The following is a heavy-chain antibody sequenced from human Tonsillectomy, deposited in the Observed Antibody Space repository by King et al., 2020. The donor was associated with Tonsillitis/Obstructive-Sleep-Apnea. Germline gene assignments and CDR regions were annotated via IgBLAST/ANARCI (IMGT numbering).Heavy chain of an antibody. Sequence: VQLVESGGGLVQPGGSLRLSCAASGFTFSSYALHWFRQAPGKGLEYVSAISSNGGSTYYANSVKGRFTVSRDNSKNTLYLQMGSLRAEDMAVYYCARGGYDSPYYMDVWGKGTTVTVSS. CDR2: ISSNGGST. CDR1: GFTFSSYA. J-gene: IGHJ6*03. V-gene: IGHV3-64*01. D-gene: IGHD5-12*01. CDR3: ARGGYDSPYYMDV.